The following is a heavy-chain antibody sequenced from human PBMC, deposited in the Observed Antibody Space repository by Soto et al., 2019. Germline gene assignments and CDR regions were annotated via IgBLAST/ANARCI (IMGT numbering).Heavy chain of an antibody. Sequence: QVQLVESGGGVVQPGRSPRLSCAASGFTFSSYGMHWVRQAPGKGLEWVAVIWYDGSNKYYADSVKGRFTISRDNSKNTLYLQMNSLRAEDTAVYYCARSSGWYRRAPLPIDYWGQGTLVTVSS. CDR1: GFTFSSYG. CDR2: IWYDGSNK. V-gene: IGHV3-33*01. CDR3: ARSSGWYRRAPLPIDY. J-gene: IGHJ4*02. D-gene: IGHD6-19*01.